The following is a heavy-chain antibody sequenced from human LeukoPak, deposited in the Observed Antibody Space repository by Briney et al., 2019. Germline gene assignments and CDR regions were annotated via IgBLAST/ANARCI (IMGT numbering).Heavy chain of an antibody. CDR1: GFTFSSYA. CDR2: ISYDGGNK. Sequence: SGGSLRLSCAASGFTFSSYAMHWVRQAPGKGLEWVAVISYDGGNKYYADSVKGRFTISRDNSKNTLYLQMNSLRAEDTAVYYCAKDPEISQSLGYVVDYWGQGTLVTVSS. CDR3: AKDPEISQSLGYVVDY. V-gene: IGHV3-30*18. D-gene: IGHD5-12*01. J-gene: IGHJ4*02.